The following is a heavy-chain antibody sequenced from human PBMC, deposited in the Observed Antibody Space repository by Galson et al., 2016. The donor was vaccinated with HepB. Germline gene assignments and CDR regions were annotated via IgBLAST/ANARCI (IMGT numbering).Heavy chain of an antibody. Sequence: SVKVSCKASGYTFTSYGISWVRQAPGQGLEWMGWISTYDGDTNYAQNLQGRVTMTTDTSTTTAYMELRGLRSDDTAMYYCARACYCSAGSFYDAFDIWGQGTMVTVST. CDR2: ISTYDGDT. J-gene: IGHJ3*02. CDR1: GYTFTSYG. V-gene: IGHV1-18*01. D-gene: IGHD2-15*01. CDR3: ARACYCSAGSFYDAFDI.